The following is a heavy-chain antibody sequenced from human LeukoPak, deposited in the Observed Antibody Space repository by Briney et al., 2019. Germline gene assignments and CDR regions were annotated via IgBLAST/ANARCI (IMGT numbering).Heavy chain of an antibody. CDR1: GYSFTTNW. CDR2: IFPGDSDT. V-gene: IGHV5-51*01. Sequence: GESLKISCKGSGYSFTTNWVGWVRQMPGKGLESMGIIFPGDSDTRYTPSFQGQVIISADKSTGTVYLQWTSLKASDTAMYYCARQGSFDIWGQGTMVTVSS. J-gene: IGHJ3*02. CDR3: ARQGSFDI.